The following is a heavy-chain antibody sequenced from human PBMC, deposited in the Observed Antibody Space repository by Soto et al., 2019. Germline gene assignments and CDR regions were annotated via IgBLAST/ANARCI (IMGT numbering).Heavy chain of an antibody. D-gene: IGHD3-3*01. J-gene: IGHJ6*02. CDR3: ARVSLVLRFLEWFGYYGMDV. CDR1: GDSISYFY. V-gene: IGHV4-59*06. Sequence: SETLSLTCTISGDSISYFYWSWIRQPPGKGLEWIGYIYYSGSTYYNPSLKSRVTISVDTSKNQFSLKLSSVTAADTAVYYCARVSLVLRFLEWFGYYGMDVWGQGTTVTVSS. CDR2: IYYSGST.